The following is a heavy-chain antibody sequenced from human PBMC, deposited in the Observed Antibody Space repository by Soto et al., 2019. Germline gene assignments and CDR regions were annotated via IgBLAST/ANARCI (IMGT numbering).Heavy chain of an antibody. J-gene: IGHJ4*02. CDR2: IIPIFGTT. D-gene: IGHD2-15*01. V-gene: IGHV1-69*01. CDR1: GGTFSTSS. CDR3: ARDNLEDIDLRGYCFDY. Sequence: QVQLVQSGAEMKKPGSSVKVSCKVSGGTFSTSSISWVRQAPGQGLEWMGAIIPIFGTTNYAQEFQGRLTITADESTRTAYMELSSLRSEDTALYYCARDNLEDIDLRGYCFDYWGQGTLVTVSS.